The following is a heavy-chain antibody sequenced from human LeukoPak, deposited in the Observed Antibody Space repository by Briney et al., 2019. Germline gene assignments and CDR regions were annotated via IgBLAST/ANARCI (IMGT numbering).Heavy chain of an antibody. CDR1: GFTFSDYY. CDR3: AKPHFDD. V-gene: IGHV3-11*04. Sequence: KPGGSLRLSCAASGFTFSDYYMSYIRQAPGKGLEWVSYISSSGSTKYYADSVKGRFTISRDNAKNSLYLQMNSLRAEDTAVYYCAKPHFDDWGQGTLVTVSS. J-gene: IGHJ4*02. CDR2: ISSSGSTK.